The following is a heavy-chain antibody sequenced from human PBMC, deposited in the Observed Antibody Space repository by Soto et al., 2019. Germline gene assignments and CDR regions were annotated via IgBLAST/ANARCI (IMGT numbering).Heavy chain of an antibody. V-gene: IGHV4-4*07. CDR2: MYNSDRT. CDR3: SREPLDHSYFHY. Sequence: SEPLSLTCPVSGASICGFYRSWIRQPAGKGLEWSGRMYNSDRTNYNPSLKSRVTMTVDTSKNQVSLKRTVVTAAGAAVYFLSREPLDHSYFHYWGHGILGTASS. J-gene: IGHJ1*01. CDR1: GASICGFY. D-gene: IGHD3-9*01.